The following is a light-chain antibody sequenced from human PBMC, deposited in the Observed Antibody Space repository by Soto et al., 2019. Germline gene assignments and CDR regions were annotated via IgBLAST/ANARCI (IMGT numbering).Light chain of an antibody. V-gene: IGKV3-11*01. CDR2: DAS. CDR1: QSVSSY. Sequence: EIVLTQSPATLSLSPGERATLSCRASQSVSSYLAWYQQKPGQAPRLLIYDASNRATGIPARFSGSGSGTDFTLTISSLEPEDFAVYYCQQRSSWPWTFGQGTEVEIK. CDR3: QQRSSWPWT. J-gene: IGKJ1*01.